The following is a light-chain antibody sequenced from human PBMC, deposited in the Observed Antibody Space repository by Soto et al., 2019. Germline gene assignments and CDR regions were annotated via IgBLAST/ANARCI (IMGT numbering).Light chain of an antibody. J-gene: IGKJ2*01. CDR2: KAS. CDR1: QSIASW. Sequence: DIQMTQSPSTLSASVGDRVTITYRASQSIASWLAWYQQKPGKAPKLLIYKASNLESGVPSRFSGSGSGTEFTLTISSLQPDDFATYYCQHYNTYWYTFGQGTKLEIK. V-gene: IGKV1-5*03. CDR3: QHYNTYWYT.